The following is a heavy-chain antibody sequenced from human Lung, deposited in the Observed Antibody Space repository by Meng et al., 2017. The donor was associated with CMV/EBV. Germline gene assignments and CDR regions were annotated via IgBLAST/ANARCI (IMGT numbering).Heavy chain of an antibody. Sequence: CAVSGGSISSSNWWSWVRQPPGKGLEWIGEIYHSGSTNYNPSLKSRVTIPVDKSKNQFSLKLSSVTAADTAVYYCARDSGYQQGLDYWGQGTLVTVSS. CDR2: IYHSGST. V-gene: IGHV4-4*02. J-gene: IGHJ4*02. CDR3: ARDSGYQQGLDY. D-gene: IGHD6-13*01. CDR1: GGSISSSNW.